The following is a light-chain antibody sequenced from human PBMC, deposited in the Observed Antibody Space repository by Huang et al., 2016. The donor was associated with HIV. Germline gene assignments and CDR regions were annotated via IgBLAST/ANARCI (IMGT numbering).Light chain of an antibody. CDR3: QQSNSYPYS. V-gene: IGKV1-5*03. CDR1: QSIGTW. Sequence: DIQMTQSPSTLSASVGDRVTITCRASQSIGTWLAWYQQIPVKAPKLLIYKASSFESGVPARFSGSGSGTEFTLTINSLQPGDFATYYCQQSNSYPYSFGQGTKLEIK. CDR2: KAS. J-gene: IGKJ2*03.